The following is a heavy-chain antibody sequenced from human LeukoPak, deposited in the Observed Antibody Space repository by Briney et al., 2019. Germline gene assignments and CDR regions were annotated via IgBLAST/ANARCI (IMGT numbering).Heavy chain of an antibody. V-gene: IGHV4-39*02. CDR2: IYYSGST. J-gene: IGHJ4*02. Sequence: SETLSLTCTVSGGSISSSSYYWGWIRQPPGTGLEWIGSIYYSGSTYYNPSLKSRVTISVDTSKNQFSLKLSSVTAADTAVYYCAKDWFFHHLLPNTGVAGPDGYWGQGTLVTVSS. CDR1: GGSISSSSYY. CDR3: AKDWFFHHLLPNTGVAGPDGY. D-gene: IGHD6-19*01.